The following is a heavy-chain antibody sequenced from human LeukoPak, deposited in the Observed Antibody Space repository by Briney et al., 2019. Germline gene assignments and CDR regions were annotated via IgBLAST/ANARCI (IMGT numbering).Heavy chain of an antibody. CDR3: AKDIQATVTTMSSYYDY. CDR1: GFTFSSYS. Sequence: PGGSLRLSCAASGFTFSSYSMNWVRQAPGKGLEWVSSISSSSSYIYYADSVKGRFTISRDNAKNSLYLQMNSLRAEDTALYYCAKDIQATVTTMSSYYDYWGQGTLVTVSS. CDR2: ISSSSSYI. D-gene: IGHD4-17*01. J-gene: IGHJ4*02. V-gene: IGHV3-21*04.